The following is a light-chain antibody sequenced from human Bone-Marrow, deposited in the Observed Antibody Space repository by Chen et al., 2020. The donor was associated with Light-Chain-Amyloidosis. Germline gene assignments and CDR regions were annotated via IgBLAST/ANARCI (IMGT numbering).Light chain of an antibody. Sequence: QSALTQPASVSGSPGQSLTISCPGPSSDAGNYNLVSWYPQHPGKAPKLLIQEGTKRPSGVSRRVSGSKSGNTASRTISGLQAEDEADYYCCSYAGSSTPYVFGTGTKVTVL. CDR3: CSYAGSSTPYV. CDR2: EGT. J-gene: IGLJ1*01. CDR1: SSDAGNYNL. V-gene: IGLV2-23*01.